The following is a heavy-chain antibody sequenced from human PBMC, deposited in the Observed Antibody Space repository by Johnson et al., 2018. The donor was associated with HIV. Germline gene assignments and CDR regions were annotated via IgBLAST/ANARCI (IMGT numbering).Heavy chain of an antibody. CDR2: MYSDGTT. Sequence: VQRVESGGNLVQPGGSLRLSCADSGFPVRSTYMSWVRQAPGKGLDWVCIMYSDGTTAYADSVQGRSTISRDHSKSTVYLQMNIRRVEDTAMYYCARGVAGIYDAFDIWGQGTMVTVSS. V-gene: IGHV3-53*01. CDR3: ARGVAGIYDAFDI. J-gene: IGHJ3*02. D-gene: IGHD1-1*01. CDR1: GFPVRSTY.